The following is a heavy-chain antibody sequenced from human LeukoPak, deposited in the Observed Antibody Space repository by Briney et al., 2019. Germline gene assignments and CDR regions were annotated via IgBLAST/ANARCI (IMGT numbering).Heavy chain of an antibody. CDR2: INCGNGKT. J-gene: IGHJ4*02. CDR1: GYSFNNYA. D-gene: IGHD6-13*01. Sequence: ASVKVSCKASGYSFNNYAMQWVRQAPGDRLEWMGWINCGNGKTKYSEKFQGRVTITRDQSATTAYLDLSNLGSEDTAVYYCARSIWYNRQYYFDSWGQGTLVTVSS. V-gene: IGHV1-3*01. CDR3: ARSIWYNRQYYFDS.